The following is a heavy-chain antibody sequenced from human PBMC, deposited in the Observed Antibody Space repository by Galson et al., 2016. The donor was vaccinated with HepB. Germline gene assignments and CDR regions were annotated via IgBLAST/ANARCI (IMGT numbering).Heavy chain of an antibody. CDR1: GFTFSNAW. D-gene: IGHD6-6*01. V-gene: IGHV3-15*01. CDR3: TTTPRVELVWYFAL. Sequence: SLRLSCAASGFTFSNAWMSWVRQAPGKGLEWIGRIKSKTDGETTDYTASVKGRFTISRDDSKNTLYLQMNRLKTEDTAVYFCTTTPRVELVWYFALWGRGTLVTVSS. J-gene: IGHJ2*01. CDR2: IKSKTDGETT.